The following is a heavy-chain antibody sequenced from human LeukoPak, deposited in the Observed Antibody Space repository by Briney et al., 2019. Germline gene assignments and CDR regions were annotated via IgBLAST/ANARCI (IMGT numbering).Heavy chain of an antibody. CDR1: GGTFSSYA. D-gene: IGHD4-23*01. CDR3: ARSFYGGPTSKYYFDY. Sequence: ASVKVSCKASGGTFSSYAISWVRQAPGQGLKWMGGIIPIFGTANYAQKFQGRVTITADESTSTAYMELSSLRSEDTAVYYCARSFYGGPTSKYYFDYWGQGTLVTVSS. CDR2: IIPIFGTA. V-gene: IGHV1-69*01. J-gene: IGHJ4*02.